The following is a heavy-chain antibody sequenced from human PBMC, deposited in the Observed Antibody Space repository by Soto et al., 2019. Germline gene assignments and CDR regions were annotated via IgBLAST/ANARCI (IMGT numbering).Heavy chain of an antibody. CDR2: IYYSGST. V-gene: IGHV4-59*01. CDR3: ARGDHCTKGVCYNLGYYGMDV. J-gene: IGHJ6*02. D-gene: IGHD2-8*01. CDR1: GGSISSYY. Sequence: PSETLSLTCTVSGGSISSYYWSWIRQPPGKGLEWIGYIYYSGSTNYNPSLKSRVTISADTSKNQFSLKLSSVTAADTAVYYCARGDHCTKGVCYNLGYYGMDVWGQGTTVTVSS.